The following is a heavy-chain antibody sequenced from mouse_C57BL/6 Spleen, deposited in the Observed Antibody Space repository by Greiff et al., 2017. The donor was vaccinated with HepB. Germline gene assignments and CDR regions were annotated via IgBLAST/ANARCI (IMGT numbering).Heavy chain of an antibody. V-gene: IGHV1-19*01. J-gene: IGHJ4*01. D-gene: IGHD2-3*01. CDR3: ARSDDGYYGYAMDY. CDR1: GYTFTDYY. CDR2: INPYNGGT. Sequence: VQLKESGPVLVKPGASVKMSCKASGYTFTDYYMNWVKQSHGKSLEWIGVINPYNGGTSYNQKFKGKATLTVDKSSSTAYMELNSLTSEDSAVYYCARSDDGYYGYAMDYWGQGTSVTVSS.